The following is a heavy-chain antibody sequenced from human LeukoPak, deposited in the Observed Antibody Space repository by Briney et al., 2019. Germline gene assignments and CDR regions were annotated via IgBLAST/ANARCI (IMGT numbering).Heavy chain of an antibody. D-gene: IGHD2-2*01. CDR3: ARANALYCSSTSCLFDY. Sequence: GASVKVSCKASVYTFTGYYMHWVRQAPGQGLEWMAWINPNSGGTYYAQNFHDRITMTRDTSISTAYMELSRLRSDDTAIYYCARANALYCSSTSCLFDYWGQGTLVTVSS. CDR2: INPNSGGT. CDR1: VYTFTGYY. J-gene: IGHJ4*02. V-gene: IGHV1-2*02.